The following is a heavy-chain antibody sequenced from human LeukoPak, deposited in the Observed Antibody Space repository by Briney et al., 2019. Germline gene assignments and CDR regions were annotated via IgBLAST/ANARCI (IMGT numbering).Heavy chain of an antibody. J-gene: IGHJ3*02. CDR2: ISHSGST. CDR1: GGSFSGYY. D-gene: IGHD3-3*01. V-gene: IGHV4-34*01. Sequence: PSETLSLTCAVYGGSFSGYYWNWIRQSPGKGLKWIGSISHSGSTYYNPSLKSRVTISVDTSKNQFSLKLSSVTAADTAVYYCARVTYYDFWSGYVDGNAFDIWGQGTMVTVSS. CDR3: ARVTYYDFWSGYVDGNAFDI.